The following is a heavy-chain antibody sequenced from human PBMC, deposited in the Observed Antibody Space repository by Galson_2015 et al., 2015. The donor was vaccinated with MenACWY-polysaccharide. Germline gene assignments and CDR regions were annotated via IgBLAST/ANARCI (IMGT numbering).Heavy chain of an antibody. CDR2: ISAYNGNT. V-gene: IGHV1-18*01. J-gene: IGHJ4*02. D-gene: IGHD2-15*01. CDR1: GYTFTSYG. CDR3: ARVGQYCSGDSCFDY. Sequence: SVKVSCKASGYTFTSYGISWVRQAPGQGLEWMGWISAYNGNTDYAQKLQGRVTMTTDTSTSTAYMELRSLRSDDTAVYYWARVGQYCSGDSCFDYWGQGTLVTVSS.